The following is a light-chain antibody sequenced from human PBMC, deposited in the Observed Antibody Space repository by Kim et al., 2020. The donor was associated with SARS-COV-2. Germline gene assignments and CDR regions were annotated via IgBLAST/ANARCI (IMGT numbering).Light chain of an antibody. Sequence: DIQMTQSPYTLSASVGDRVTITCRASQSIGSWLAWYQQKPGKAPKPLMYKASTLESGVPSRFSGSGSGTEFTLTINSLQPDDFATYYCQQYDTYSWTFGQGTKVEIK. CDR1: QSIGSW. V-gene: IGKV1-5*03. CDR3: QQYDTYSWT. CDR2: KAS. J-gene: IGKJ1*01.